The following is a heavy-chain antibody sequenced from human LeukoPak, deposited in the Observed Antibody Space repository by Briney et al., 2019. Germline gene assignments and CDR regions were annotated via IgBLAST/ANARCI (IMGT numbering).Heavy chain of an antibody. D-gene: IGHD6-19*01. Sequence: PGGSLRLSCAASGFTFSSYSMNWVRQAPGKGLEWVSYITSSSSAIYYADSVKGRFTISRDNAKNSLYLQMNSLRAEDTAVYYCAHGYSSGCFDYWAQGTLVTVSS. J-gene: IGHJ4*02. CDR1: GFTFSSYS. CDR2: ITSSSSAI. CDR3: AHGYSSGCFDY. V-gene: IGHV3-48*01.